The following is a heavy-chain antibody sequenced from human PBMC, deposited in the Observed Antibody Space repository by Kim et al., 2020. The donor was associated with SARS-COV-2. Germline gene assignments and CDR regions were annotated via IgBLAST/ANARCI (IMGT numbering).Heavy chain of an antibody. V-gene: IGHV1-2*05. Sequence: ASVKVCKTSGFRFADHGIHWVRQAPGKGLEWMGRINNGPTKYAQNFEGRITVTRDLSLYTAYMELSGLKYDDSGMYFCGREFNRPRSDWNYEEGGEPVDVWGQGTTVIVSS. CDR1: GFRFADHG. J-gene: IGHJ6*02. CDR2: INNGPT. D-gene: IGHD1-7*01. CDR3: GREFNRPRSDWNYEEGGEPVDV.